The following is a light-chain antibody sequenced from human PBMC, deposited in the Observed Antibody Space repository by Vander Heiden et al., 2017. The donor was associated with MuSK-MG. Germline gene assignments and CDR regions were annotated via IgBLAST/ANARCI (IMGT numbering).Light chain of an antibody. CDR2: DVS. CDR1: SSDVGGYNY. Sequence: QSALTQPASVSGSPGQSITISCTGTSSDVGGYNYVSWYQQHPGNAPKLMVYDVSNRPSGVSDRFSGSKSGNTASLTISGLQAEDEADYYCNSYTSSTTLVFGGGTKLTVL. V-gene: IGLV2-14*01. J-gene: IGLJ2*01. CDR3: NSYTSSTTLV.